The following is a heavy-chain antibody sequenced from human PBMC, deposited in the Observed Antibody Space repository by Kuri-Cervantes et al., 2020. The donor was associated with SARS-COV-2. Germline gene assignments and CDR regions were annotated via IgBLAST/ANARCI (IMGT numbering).Heavy chain of an antibody. CDR1: GFTFSSYG. J-gene: IGHJ4*02. V-gene: IGHV3-30*02. CDR3: AKNYDSSGYPDY. D-gene: IGHD3-22*01. CDR2: IRNDGSNK. Sequence: GESLKISCAASGFTFSSYGMHWVRQAPGKGLEWVAFIRNDGSNKNYADSVKGRVTISRDNSKNTLFLQMNSLRAEDTAVYYCAKNYDSSGYPDYWGQGTLVTVSS.